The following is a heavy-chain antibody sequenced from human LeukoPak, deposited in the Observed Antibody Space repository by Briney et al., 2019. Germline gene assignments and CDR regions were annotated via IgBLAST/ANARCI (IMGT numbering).Heavy chain of an antibody. J-gene: IGHJ4*02. CDR3: ARDLATVVTPYFDC. CDR1: GGTFSSYA. D-gene: IGHD4-23*01. V-gene: IGHV1-69*04. Sequence: ASVKVSCKASGGTFSSYAISWVRQAPGQGLEWMGRIIPILGIANYAQKFQGRVTITADKSTSTAYMELSSLRSEDTAVYYCARDLATVVTPYFDCWGQGTLVTVSS. CDR2: IIPILGIA.